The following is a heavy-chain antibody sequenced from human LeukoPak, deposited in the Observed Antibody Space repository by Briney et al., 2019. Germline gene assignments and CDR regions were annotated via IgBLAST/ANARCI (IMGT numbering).Heavy chain of an antibody. D-gene: IGHD5-12*01. CDR1: GGTFSSYA. CDR3: ARRSGGYDPFDY. J-gene: IGHJ4*02. V-gene: IGHV1-69*05. CDR2: IIPIFGTA. Sequence: SVKVSCKASGGTFSSYAISWVRQAPGQGLEWMGGIIPIFGTANYAQKFQGRVTITTDESTTTAYMELSSLRSEDTAVYYCARRSGGYDPFDYWGQGTLVTVSS.